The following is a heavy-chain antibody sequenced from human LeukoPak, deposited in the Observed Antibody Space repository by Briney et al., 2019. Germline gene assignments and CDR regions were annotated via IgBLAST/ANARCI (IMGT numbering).Heavy chain of an antibody. CDR1: GGSISSYY. Sequence: SETLSLTCTVSGGSISSYYWSWIRQPAGKGLEWIGRIYTSGSTNYNPSLKSRVAMSVDTSKNQFSLKLSSVTAADTAVYYCARSTVTTSHDAFDIWGQGTMVTVSS. D-gene: IGHD4-17*01. V-gene: IGHV4-4*07. CDR3: ARSTVTTSHDAFDI. CDR2: IYTSGST. J-gene: IGHJ3*02.